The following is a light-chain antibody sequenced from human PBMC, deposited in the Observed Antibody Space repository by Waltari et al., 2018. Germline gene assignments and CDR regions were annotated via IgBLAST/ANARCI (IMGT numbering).Light chain of an antibody. V-gene: IGKV3-20*01. CDR3: QHYGTSSPVS. CDR1: QTISSSH. CDR2: ATS. Sequence: LTQSPGTLSLSPGERATLSCRTSQTISSSHLAWYQQKPGQAPRLLMYATSSRATGVPDRFSGSGSGTDFTLTISRLEPEDFAVYYCQHYGTSSPVSFGQGTKLEIK. J-gene: IGKJ2*03.